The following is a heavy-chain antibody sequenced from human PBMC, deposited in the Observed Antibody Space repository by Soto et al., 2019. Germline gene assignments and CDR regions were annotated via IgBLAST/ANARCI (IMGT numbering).Heavy chain of an antibody. Sequence: ASVKVSCKASGYTFTSYGISWVRQAPGQGLEWMGWISAYNGNTNYAQKLQGRVTMTTDTSTSTAYMELRSLRSDDTAVYYCARDIPFWSGYFEPNMDVWGKGTTVTVSS. CDR2: ISAYNGNT. D-gene: IGHD3-3*01. J-gene: IGHJ6*03. CDR1: GYTFTSYG. V-gene: IGHV1-18*01. CDR3: ARDIPFWSGYFEPNMDV.